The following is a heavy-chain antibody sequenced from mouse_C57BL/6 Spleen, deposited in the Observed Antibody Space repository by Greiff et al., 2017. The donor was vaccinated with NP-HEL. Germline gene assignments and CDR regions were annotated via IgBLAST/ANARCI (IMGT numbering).Heavy chain of an antibody. CDR2: IRNKANNHAT. Sequence: EVMLVESGGGLVQPGGSMKLSCAASGFTFSDAWMDWVRQSPEKGLEWVAEIRNKANNHATYYAESVKGRFTISRDDSKSSVYLQMNSLRAEDTGIYYCTRNYGSSYRYWYFDVWGTGTTVTVSS. CDR1: GFTFSDAW. CDR3: TRNYGSSYRYWYFDV. D-gene: IGHD1-1*01. V-gene: IGHV6-6*01. J-gene: IGHJ1*03.